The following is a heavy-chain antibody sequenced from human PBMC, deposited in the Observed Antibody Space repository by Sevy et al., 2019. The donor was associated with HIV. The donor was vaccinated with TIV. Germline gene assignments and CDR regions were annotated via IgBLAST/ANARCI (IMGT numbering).Heavy chain of an antibody. CDR2: IGGGDT. V-gene: IGHV3-23*01. CDR1: GFTFNIYA. Sequence: GGSLRLSCATSGFTFNIYAMSWVRQAPGKGLEWVSTIGGGDTYYADSVKGRFPISRDDSKSAVYLQMNSLRADDTAVYYCAKDGVSRNKLWDWFDPWGQGTLVTVSS. D-gene: IGHD2-21*01. CDR3: AKDGVSRNKLWDWFDP. J-gene: IGHJ5*02.